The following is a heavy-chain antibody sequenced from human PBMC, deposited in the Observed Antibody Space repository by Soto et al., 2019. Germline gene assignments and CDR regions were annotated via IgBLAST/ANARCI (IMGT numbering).Heavy chain of an antibody. J-gene: IGHJ4*02. CDR1: GFSLSNARMG. CDR3: ARSVWFGEYPSLFDY. Sequence: QVTLKESGPVLVKPTETLTLTCTVSGFSLSNARMGVSWIRQPPGKALEWLAHIFSNDEKSYSTSLKSRLTIATDTSKRQVVLTMTNMDPVDTATYYCARSVWFGEYPSLFDYWGQGTLVTVSS. CDR2: IFSNDEK. D-gene: IGHD3-10*01. V-gene: IGHV2-26*01.